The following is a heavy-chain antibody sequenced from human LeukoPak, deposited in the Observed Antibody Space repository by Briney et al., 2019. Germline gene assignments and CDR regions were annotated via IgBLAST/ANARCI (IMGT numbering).Heavy chain of an antibody. CDR3: ARDVYGSCFDP. CDR2: IYTSGST. CDR1: GNSISSGDNY. J-gene: IGHJ5*02. V-gene: IGHV4-61*02. Sequence: SQTLSLTCTVSGNSISSGDNYWSWIRQPAGKGLEWIGRIYTSGSTNYNPSLKSRVTISVDTSKNQFSLKLNSVTAADTAVYYGARDVYGSCFDPWGQGTLVTVSS. D-gene: IGHD3-10*01.